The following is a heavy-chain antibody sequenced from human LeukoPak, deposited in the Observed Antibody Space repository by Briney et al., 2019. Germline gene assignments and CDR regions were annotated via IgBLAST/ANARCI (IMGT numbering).Heavy chain of an antibody. CDR1: GGSISSGSYY. CDR2: IYTSGST. CDR3: ARGRIGGYSYDYYYYYGMDV. D-gene: IGHD5-18*01. J-gene: IGHJ6*02. V-gene: IGHV4-61*02. Sequence: SQTLSLTCTVSGGSISSGSYYWSWIRQPAGKGLEWIGRIYTSGSTNYNPSLKSRVTISVDTSKNQFSLKLSSVTAADTAVYYCARGRIGGYSYDYYYYYGMDVWGQGTTVTVSS.